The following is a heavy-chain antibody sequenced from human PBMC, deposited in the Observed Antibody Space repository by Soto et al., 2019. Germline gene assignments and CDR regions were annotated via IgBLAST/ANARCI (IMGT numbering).Heavy chain of an antibody. Sequence: EEQLVESGGGLVQPGRSLRLSCAASGFTFDDYAMHWVRQAPGKVMEWVSGLNWNSGRIGSADSVKGRFPISRDNAKTALYRQMNSLRADDTALYYCAKDRGSGSYAANYQYYGMDVWGQGTTVTVSS. V-gene: IGHV3-9*01. CDR1: GFTFDDYA. CDR3: AKDRGSGSYAANYQYYGMDV. D-gene: IGHD3-10*01. J-gene: IGHJ6*01. CDR2: LNWNSGRI.